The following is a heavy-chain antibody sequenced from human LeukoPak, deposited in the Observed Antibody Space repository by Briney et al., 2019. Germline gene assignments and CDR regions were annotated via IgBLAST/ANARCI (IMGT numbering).Heavy chain of an antibody. J-gene: IGHJ4*02. CDR1: GFTFSSYA. Sequence: GGSLRLSCAASGFTFSSYAMNWVRPAPGKGLEWVSGITDSGGRTYYADSVKGRFTISRDNSKNTLYLQMNSLRAEDTAVYYCAYARGYGDYVGATFDYWGQGTLVTVSS. V-gene: IGHV3-23*01. D-gene: IGHD4-17*01. CDR3: AYARGYGDYVGATFDY. CDR2: ITDSGGRT.